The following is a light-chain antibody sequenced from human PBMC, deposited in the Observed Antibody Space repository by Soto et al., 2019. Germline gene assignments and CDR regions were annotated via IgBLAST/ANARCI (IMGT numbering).Light chain of an antibody. CDR3: TAWDDSLSGVV. Sequence: QSVLTQPPSASGTPGQRVTISCSGSTSNLGSNFVYWYQQVPGAAPKLLISRNDQRPSGVPDPFSGSKSGTSASLPISGLRSEDEGDYPCTAWDDSLSGVVLGGGTK. J-gene: IGLJ3*02. V-gene: IGLV1-47*01. CDR1: TSNLGSNF. CDR2: RND.